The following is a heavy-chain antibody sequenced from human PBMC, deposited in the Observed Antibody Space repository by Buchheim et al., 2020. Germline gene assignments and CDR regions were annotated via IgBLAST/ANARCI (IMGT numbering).Heavy chain of an antibody. Sequence: EVQLLESGGGLVQPGGSLRLSCAASGFTFSSYWMSWVRQAPGKGREWLANINKDGSEKYYVDSVRGRFTISRDNAKNSLYLQMNSLRAEDTAVYYCARDGEYSGYDDRVSDYWGQGTL. D-gene: IGHD5-12*01. CDR2: INKDGSEK. CDR1: GFTFSSYW. J-gene: IGHJ4*02. CDR3: ARDGEYSGYDDRVSDY. V-gene: IGHV3-7*01.